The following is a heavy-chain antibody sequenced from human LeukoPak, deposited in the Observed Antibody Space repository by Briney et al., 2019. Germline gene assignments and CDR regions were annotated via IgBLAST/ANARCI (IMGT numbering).Heavy chain of an antibody. CDR1: GDSITGYY. V-gene: IGHV4-39*07. Sequence: SETLSLTCSVSGDSITGYYWGWIRQPPGKGLEWIGNIYYTGNTYYNSSLKSRVTISVDTSKNQFSLKLSSVTAADTAVYYCARVKSYGDYGALDAFDIWGQGTMVTVSS. D-gene: IGHD4-17*01. CDR2: IYYTGNT. J-gene: IGHJ3*02. CDR3: ARVKSYGDYGALDAFDI.